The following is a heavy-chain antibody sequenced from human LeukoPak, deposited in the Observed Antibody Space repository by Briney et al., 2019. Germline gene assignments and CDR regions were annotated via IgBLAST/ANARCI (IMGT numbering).Heavy chain of an antibody. CDR1: GYSISSGYY. CDR3: ARGIYGDHGY. CDR2: IYHSGST. D-gene: IGHD3-16*01. V-gene: IGHV4-38-2*01. Sequence: SETLSLTCAVSGYSISSGYYWGWIRQPPGKGLEWIGSIYHSGSTYYNPSLKSRVTISVDTSKNQFSLKLSSVTAADTAVYYCARGIYGDHGYWGQGTLVTVSS. J-gene: IGHJ4*02.